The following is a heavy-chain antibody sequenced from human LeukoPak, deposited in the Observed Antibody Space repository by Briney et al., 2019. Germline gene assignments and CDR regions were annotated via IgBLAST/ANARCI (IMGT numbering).Heavy chain of an antibody. Sequence: PGGSLRLSCAASGFTFSSYDMHWVRQATGKGLEWVSAIGTAGDTYYPGSVKGRFTISRENAKNSLYLQMNSLRAGDTAVYYCARGSVLTYDFWSGYYPYYYYYMDVWGKGTTVTVSS. D-gene: IGHD3-3*01. V-gene: IGHV3-13*01. J-gene: IGHJ6*03. CDR2: IGTAGDT. CDR1: GFTFSSYD. CDR3: ARGSVLTYDFWSGYYPYYYYYMDV.